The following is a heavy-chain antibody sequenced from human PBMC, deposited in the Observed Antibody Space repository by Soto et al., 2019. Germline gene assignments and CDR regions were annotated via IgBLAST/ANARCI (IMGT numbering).Heavy chain of an antibody. Sequence: XETLSLTCSVSGASIAGSSYWSWIRQPAGKGLEWIGRFSLSGTTNYSPSLRSRVTMSADVSKNQFSLRLTSVTAADTALYYCARGMTPPGAPAWYYFDSWGQGTLVTVSS. J-gene: IGHJ4*02. D-gene: IGHD2-8*02. CDR1: GASIAGSSY. CDR3: ARGMTPPGAPAWYYFDS. V-gene: IGHV4-4*07. CDR2: FSLSGTT.